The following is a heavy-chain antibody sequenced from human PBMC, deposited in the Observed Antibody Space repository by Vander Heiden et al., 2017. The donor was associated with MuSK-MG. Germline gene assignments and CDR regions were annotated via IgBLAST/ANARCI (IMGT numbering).Heavy chain of an antibody. Sequence: EVQLVESGGDLVQPGGSLTLSCAVSGFIFSTYRMSWVRQAPGKGLEWVAYIDQDGSEKFYMDSVKGRFTISRDNAKKSLYLQMNSLRGEDTAVYYCASLSGIPDYWGQGTLVTVSS. D-gene: IGHD3-10*01. CDR1: GFIFSTYR. J-gene: IGHJ4*02. CDR3: ASLSGIPDY. CDR2: IDQDGSEK. V-gene: IGHV3-7*01.